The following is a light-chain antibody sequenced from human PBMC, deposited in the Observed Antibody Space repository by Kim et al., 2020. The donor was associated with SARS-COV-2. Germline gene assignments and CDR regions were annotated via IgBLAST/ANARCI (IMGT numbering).Light chain of an antibody. CDR1: QDIGND. CDR2: AAS. V-gene: IGKV1-6*01. Sequence: ASVGDRVTITCRSSQDIGNDLSWYQQKPGQAPKLLIYAASSLQSGVPSRFSGSGSGTGFTLTITSLQPEDFATYYCLQDYRYPWTFGQGTKVDIK. CDR3: LQDYRYPWT. J-gene: IGKJ1*01.